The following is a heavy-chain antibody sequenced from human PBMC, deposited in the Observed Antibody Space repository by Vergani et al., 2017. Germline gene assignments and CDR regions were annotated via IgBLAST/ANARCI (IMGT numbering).Heavy chain of an antibody. CDR2: INPNSGGT. V-gene: IGHV1-2*02. J-gene: IGHJ6*02. CDR1: GYTFTGYY. D-gene: IGHD3-9*01. Sequence: QVQLVQSGAEVKTPGASVKVSCKASGYTFTGYYMHWVRQAPGQGLEWMGWINPNSGGTNYAQKFQGRVTMTRDTSISTAYMELSRLRSDDTAVYYCARLRYFDWLRHYYYYYGMDVWGQGTTVTVSS. CDR3: ARLRYFDWLRHYYYYYGMDV.